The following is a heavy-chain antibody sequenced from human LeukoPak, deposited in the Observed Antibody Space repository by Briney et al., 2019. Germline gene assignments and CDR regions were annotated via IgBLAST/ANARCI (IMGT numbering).Heavy chain of an antibody. J-gene: IGHJ3*02. D-gene: IGHD4-17*01. Sequence: SETLSLTCTVSDGSISSFYWSWIRQPPGKGLEWIGDIYYSGISHYIPSLKRRVTISVDTSKNQFSLKLSSVTAADTAVYFCAGPVRRLRRDDAFDIWGQGTMVTVSS. CDR2: IYYSGIS. V-gene: IGHV4-59*01. CDR1: DGSISSFY. CDR3: AGPVRRLRRDDAFDI.